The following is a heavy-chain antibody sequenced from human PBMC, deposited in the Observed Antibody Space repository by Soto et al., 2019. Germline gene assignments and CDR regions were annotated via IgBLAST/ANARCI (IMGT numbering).Heavy chain of an antibody. V-gene: IGHV1-2*04. CDR3: ARGQTSYYYDSSGFYFDY. CDR2: INPNSSGT. CDR1: GYTFTGYY. D-gene: IGHD3-22*01. Sequence: ASVKVSCKASGYTFTGYYMHWVRQAPGQGLEWMGWINPNSSGTNYAQKFQGWVTMTRDTSISTAYMELSRLRSDDTAVYYCARGQTSYYYDSSGFYFDYWGQGTLVTVSS. J-gene: IGHJ4*02.